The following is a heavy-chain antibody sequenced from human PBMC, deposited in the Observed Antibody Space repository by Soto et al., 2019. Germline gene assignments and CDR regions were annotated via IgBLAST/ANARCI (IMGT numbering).Heavy chain of an antibody. CDR3: ARESTISDAFDI. J-gene: IGHJ3*02. CDR2: ISSSGSTI. D-gene: IGHD3-10*01. CDR1: GFTFSSYE. Sequence: PGGSLRLSCAASGFTFSSYEVNWLRQAPGRGLEWVSYISSSGSTIYYADSVKGRFTISRDNAENSLYLQMNSLRAEDTAIYYCARESTISDAFDIWGQGTLVTVSS. V-gene: IGHV3-48*03.